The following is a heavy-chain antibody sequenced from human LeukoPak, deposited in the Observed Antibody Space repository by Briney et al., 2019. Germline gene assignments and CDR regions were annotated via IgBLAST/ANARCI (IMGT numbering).Heavy chain of an antibody. CDR1: GGSISSYY. D-gene: IGHD5-12*01. V-gene: IGHV4-4*07. J-gene: IGHJ3*02. CDR2: IYTSGST. CDR3: ARGSYTGYDSHGFDI. Sequence: SETLSLTCTVSGGSISSYYWSWIRQPAGKGLEWIGRIYTSGSTNYNPSLKRRVTMSVDTSKNQFSLKLSSVTAADTAVYYCARGSYTGYDSHGFDIWGQGTMVTASS.